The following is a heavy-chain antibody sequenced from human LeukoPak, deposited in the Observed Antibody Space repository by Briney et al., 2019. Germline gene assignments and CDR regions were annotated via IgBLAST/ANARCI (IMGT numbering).Heavy chain of an antibody. CDR3: ARGGITIFGGIIYQDY. J-gene: IGHJ4*02. CDR2: INWNGRST. Sequence: GGSLRLSCAASGFTFDDYGMSWVRQAPGKGLEWGSGINWNGRSTGYADSVKGRFTISRDNAKNSLYLQMNSLRAEDTAFYYCARGGITIFGGIIYQDYWGQGTLVTVSS. V-gene: IGHV3-20*04. D-gene: IGHD3-3*01. CDR1: GFTFDDYG.